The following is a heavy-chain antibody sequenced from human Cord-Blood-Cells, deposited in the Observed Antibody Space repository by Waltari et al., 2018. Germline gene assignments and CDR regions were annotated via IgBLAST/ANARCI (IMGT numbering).Heavy chain of an antibody. CDR2: IYPGDYDT. J-gene: IGHJ6*02. Sequence: EVQLVQSGAAVQKPGEPLKISCTGSGYSFPSSWIGWVRQMPGKGLEWMGIIYPGDYDTRYSPSFQGQVTISADKSISTAYLQWSSLKASDTAMYYCARSNYYGMDVWGQGTTVTVSS. CDR3: ARSNYYGMDV. V-gene: IGHV5-51*03. CDR1: GYSFPSSW.